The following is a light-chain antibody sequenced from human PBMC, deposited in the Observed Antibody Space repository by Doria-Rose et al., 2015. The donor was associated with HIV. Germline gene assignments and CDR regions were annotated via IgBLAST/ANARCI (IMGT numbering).Light chain of an antibody. J-gene: IGKJ1*01. CDR2: DGS. Sequence: DIVLTQSPGTLSLSPGERATPSCRASQSFSSTYLAWYQQKPGQAPSLLIYDGSTRATGIPDRFSASGSGTDFTRTINRLEPEDFALYYCHQYGTSWTFGQGTKVEI. V-gene: IGKV3-20*01. CDR1: QSFSSTY. CDR3: HQYGTSWT.